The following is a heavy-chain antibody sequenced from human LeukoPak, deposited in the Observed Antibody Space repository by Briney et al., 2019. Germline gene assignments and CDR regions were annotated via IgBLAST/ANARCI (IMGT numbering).Heavy chain of an antibody. Sequence: SETLSLTCTVSGGSISSGGYYWSWIRQHPGKGLEWIGYIYYSGSTYYNPSLKGRVTISVDTSKNQFSLKLSSVTAADTAVYYCANRPDILTGYFDYWGQGTLVTVSS. CDR2: IYYSGST. CDR3: ANRPDILTGYFDY. CDR1: GGSISSGGYY. V-gene: IGHV4-31*03. D-gene: IGHD3-9*01. J-gene: IGHJ4*02.